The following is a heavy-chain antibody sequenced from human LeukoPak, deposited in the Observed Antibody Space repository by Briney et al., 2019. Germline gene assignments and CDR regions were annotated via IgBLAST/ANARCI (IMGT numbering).Heavy chain of an antibody. J-gene: IGHJ4*02. CDR3: ATETIGRHYDY. Sequence: GGSLRLSCAASGFTFSSCGFSWVRQAPGKGLEWVSSIGPTGTDRYYADSVRGRFTISRDNAKNSMYLQMDSLRDEDTAVYYCATETIGRHYDYWGQGTLLTVSS. V-gene: IGHV3-21*01. CDR2: IGPTGTDR. D-gene: IGHD1-14*01. CDR1: GFTFSSCG.